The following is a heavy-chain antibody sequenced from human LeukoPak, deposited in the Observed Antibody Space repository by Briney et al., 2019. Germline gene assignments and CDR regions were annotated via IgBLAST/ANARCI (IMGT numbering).Heavy chain of an antibody. D-gene: IGHD2-15*01. V-gene: IGHV3-30*02. Sequence: GGSLRLSCAASGFTFSNYAMHWVRQAPGKGLEWVALKRHDGSNADSVKGRFTISRDNSKNTLYLQMNNLRVEDTAVYYCAKEAVVDFDFWGQGTLVTVSS. CDR1: GFTFSNYA. CDR2: KRHDGS. CDR3: AKEAVVDFDF. J-gene: IGHJ4*02.